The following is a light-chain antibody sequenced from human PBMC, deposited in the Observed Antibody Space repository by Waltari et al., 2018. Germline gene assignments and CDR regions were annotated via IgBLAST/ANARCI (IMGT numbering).Light chain of an antibody. CDR3: AAWDDRLRGVV. CDR1: ISTLGRYY. Sequence: QSLLTQPPSASGTPGQRVTISCSGSISTLGRYYVSWYQQLPGTAPKLLIAGNNQRPAGVPDRFSGSKSGTSGSLAISGLRSEDEADYYCAAWDDRLRGVVFGGGTKLTV. CDR2: GNN. V-gene: IGLV1-47*01. J-gene: IGLJ2*01.